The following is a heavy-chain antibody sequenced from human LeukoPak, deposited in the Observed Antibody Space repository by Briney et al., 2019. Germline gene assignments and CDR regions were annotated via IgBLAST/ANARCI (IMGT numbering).Heavy chain of an antibody. J-gene: IGHJ4*02. CDR2: IYYSGRT. V-gene: IGHV4-39*02. Sequence: SETLSLTCSVSGXSISSSSYYWGWIRQPPGKGLEWIGSIYYSGRTYYNPSLKSRVTISVDTSKSQFSLKLSSVTAADTAVYYCAKGRGATVTAAANYWGQGTLVTVSS. CDR1: GXSISSSSYY. CDR3: AKGRGATVTAAANY. D-gene: IGHD4-17*01.